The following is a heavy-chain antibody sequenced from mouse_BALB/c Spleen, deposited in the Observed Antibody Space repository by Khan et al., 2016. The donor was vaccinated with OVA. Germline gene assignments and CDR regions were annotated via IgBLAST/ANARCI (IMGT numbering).Heavy chain of an antibody. Sequence: VRRQGPGPELVKPGASVMISCKASASTFTRYSIHWVKQRPGQGPECIGWIYPGNVKTNYNENFKGKATLTADKSSSTAYMRLRSLTSADSAVWCCTSGDYAGTYAVDYWEQGTSVVVSS. CDR1: ASTFTRYS. CDR2: IYPGNVKT. CDR3: TSGDYAGTYAVDY. D-gene: IGHD2-13*01. V-gene: IGHV1S56*01. J-gene: IGHJ4*01.